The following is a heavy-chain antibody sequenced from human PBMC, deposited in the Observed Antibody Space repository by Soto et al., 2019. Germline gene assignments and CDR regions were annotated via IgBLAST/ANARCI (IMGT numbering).Heavy chain of an antibody. V-gene: IGHV3-53*01. Sequence: WGSLRLSCAASRFTVISNYISLFRHSPFKWLEWVSLIYSGGGTYFADSVKGRFTISRDNSKNTLYLQMNSLRAEDTSIYYCARDRITIFGGDYYYYGMDVWGQGTTVTVSS. CDR3: ARDRITIFGGDYYYYGMDV. CDR2: IYSGGGT. J-gene: IGHJ6*02. D-gene: IGHD3-3*01. CDR1: RFTVISNY.